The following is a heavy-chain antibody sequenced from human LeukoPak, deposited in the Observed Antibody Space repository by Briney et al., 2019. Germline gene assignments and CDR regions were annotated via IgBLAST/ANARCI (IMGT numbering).Heavy chain of an antibody. D-gene: IGHD3-16*01. CDR3: AKDGRDLRAYFAY. CDR1: GFTFSSYA. J-gene: IGHJ4*02. V-gene: IGHV3-23*01. Sequence: PVGSLRLSCAASGFTFSSYAMSWVRQAPGKGLEWVSAISGSGGSTYYADSVKGRFTISRDNSKNTLYLQMNSLRADDTAEYYCAKDGRDLRAYFAYWGQGNLVTVSS. CDR2: ISGSGGST.